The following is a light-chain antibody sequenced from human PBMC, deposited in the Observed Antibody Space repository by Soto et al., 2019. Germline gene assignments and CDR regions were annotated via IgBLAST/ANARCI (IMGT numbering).Light chain of an antibody. CDR3: QQSSSTPHT. J-gene: IGKJ2*01. CDR2: SAS. CDR1: QTINNY. Sequence: DIQMTQSPSSLSASLGDRVTITCRASQTINNYLHWYQQRPGEAPKLLIYSASNLQTGVPPRFSGSGSGNHFTLTISSLQPEDFATYYCQQSSSTPHTFGQGTIVEIK. V-gene: IGKV1-39*01.